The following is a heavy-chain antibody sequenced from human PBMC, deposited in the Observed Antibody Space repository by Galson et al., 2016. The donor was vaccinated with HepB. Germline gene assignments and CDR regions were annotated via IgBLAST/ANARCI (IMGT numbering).Heavy chain of an antibody. V-gene: IGHV1-69*13. J-gene: IGHJ4*02. Sequence: SVKVSCKASGGTFNSYDFSWVRQAPGQGLEWMGGIIPLFGTANYAQKFQGRLTITADESTTTVYMDLSSLRSQDTAVCFCARDYYGSGSGLGYWGQGTLVTVSS. CDR3: ARDYYGSGSGLGY. D-gene: IGHD3-10*01. CDR1: GGTFNSYD. CDR2: IIPLFGTA.